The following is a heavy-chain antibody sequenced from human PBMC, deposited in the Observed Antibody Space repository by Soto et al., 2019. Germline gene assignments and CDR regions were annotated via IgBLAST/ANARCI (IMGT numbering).Heavy chain of an antibody. Sequence: SETLSLTCAVSSGSISSSNWWSWVRQPPGKGLEWIGEIYHSGSTNYNPSLKSRVTISVDKSKNQFSLKLSSVTAADTAVYYCARVGAAAGNRIDYWGQGTLVTV. CDR3: ARVGAAAGNRIDY. J-gene: IGHJ4*02. CDR1: SGSISSSNW. V-gene: IGHV4-4*02. CDR2: IYHSGST. D-gene: IGHD6-13*01.